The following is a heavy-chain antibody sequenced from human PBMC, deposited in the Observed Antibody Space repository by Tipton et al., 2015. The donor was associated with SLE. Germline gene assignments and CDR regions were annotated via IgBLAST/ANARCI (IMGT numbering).Heavy chain of an antibody. CDR3: ARDWDIVVVPAAIRVAFDI. V-gene: IGHV3-21*01. CDR1: GFTVSSNC. Sequence: SLRLSCAASGFTVSSNCMNWVRQAPGKGLEWVSSISSSSSYIYYADSVKGRFTISRDNAKNSLYLQMNSLRAEDTAVYYCARDWDIVVVPAAIRVAFDIWGQGTMVTVSS. CDR2: ISSSSSYI. J-gene: IGHJ3*02. D-gene: IGHD2-2*01.